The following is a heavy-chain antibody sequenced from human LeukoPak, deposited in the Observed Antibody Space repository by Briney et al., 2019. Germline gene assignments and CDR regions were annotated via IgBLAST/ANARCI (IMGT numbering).Heavy chain of an antibody. CDR2: FNHSGST. Sequence: PGGSLRLSCAASGFTFSDYYMSWIRRPPGKGLEWIGEFNHSGSTNYNPSLKSRVTISVDTSKNQFSLKLTSVTAADTAVYYCARVRLPPYYYYYYYMDVWGKGTTVTVSS. CDR3: ARVRLPPYYYYYYYMDV. V-gene: IGHV4-34*01. D-gene: IGHD5-18*01. CDR1: GFTFSDYY. J-gene: IGHJ6*03.